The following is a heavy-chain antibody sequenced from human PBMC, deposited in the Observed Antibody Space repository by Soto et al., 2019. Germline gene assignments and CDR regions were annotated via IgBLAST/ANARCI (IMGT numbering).Heavy chain of an antibody. CDR1: GFTFSSYA. CDR3: AKLPVVVAATRGAFDI. J-gene: IGHJ3*02. D-gene: IGHD2-15*01. V-gene: IGHV3-23*01. CDR2: ISGSGGST. Sequence: EVQLLESGGGLVQPGGSLRLSCAASGFTFSSYAMSWVRQAPGKGLEWVSAISGSGGSTYYADSVKGRFTISRDNSKNTLYLQMNSVRAEDTAVYYCAKLPVVVAATRGAFDIWGQGTMVTVSS.